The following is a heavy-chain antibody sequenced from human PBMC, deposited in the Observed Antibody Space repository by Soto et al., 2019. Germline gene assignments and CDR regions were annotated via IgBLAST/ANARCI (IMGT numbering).Heavy chain of an antibody. CDR3: ARDITGATGDY. CDR2: ISTSNGDT. CDR1: GYTFITYN. D-gene: IGHD1-26*01. J-gene: IGHJ4*02. Sequence: QVQLVQSGPEVKEPGASVRVSCKASGYTFITYNIFWVRQAPGQGLEWRGWISTSNGDTNYAQNFQGRVTMTTDTSTNTDYVELRSLRYDDTAIYYCARDITGATGDYWGRGTLVTVSS. V-gene: IGHV1-18*01.